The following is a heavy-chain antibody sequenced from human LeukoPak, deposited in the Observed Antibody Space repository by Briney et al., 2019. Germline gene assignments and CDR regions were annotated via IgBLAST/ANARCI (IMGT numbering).Heavy chain of an antibody. CDR2: ISSSRSTI. CDR1: GFTFSNYE. V-gene: IGHV3-48*03. D-gene: IGHD3-9*01. CDR3: AKALRYFDWLLWPIDY. J-gene: IGHJ4*02. Sequence: GGSLRLSCVASGFTFSNYEMIWVRQAPGKGLEWGSYISSSRSTIYYADSVKGRLTISRDNAKNSLYLQMNSLRAEDTAVYYCAKALRYFDWLLWPIDYWGQGALVTVSS.